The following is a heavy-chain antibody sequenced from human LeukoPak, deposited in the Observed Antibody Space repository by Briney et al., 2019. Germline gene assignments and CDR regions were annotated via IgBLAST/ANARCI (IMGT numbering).Heavy chain of an antibody. Sequence: PGRSLRLSCAASGFTFSSYAMHWVRQAPGKGLEWVAVISYDGSNKHYADSVKGRFTISRDNSKNTLYLQMNSLRAEDTAVYYCARFDYWGQGTLVTVSS. CDR1: GFTFSSYA. J-gene: IGHJ4*02. CDR3: ARFDY. V-gene: IGHV3-30-3*01. CDR2: ISYDGSNK.